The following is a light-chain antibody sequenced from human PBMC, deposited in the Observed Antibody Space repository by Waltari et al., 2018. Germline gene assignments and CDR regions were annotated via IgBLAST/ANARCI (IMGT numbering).Light chain of an antibody. Sequence: QSALTQPPSASGSPGQSVTISCTGTSSDVGDYNYVAWYQQHPGKAPKLMLFGVSNRPAGVPDRFSGSKSGNTASLTVSGLQAEDEADYYCSSYAGSNDVVFGGGTRLTVL. J-gene: IGLJ2*01. CDR2: GVS. V-gene: IGLV2-8*01. CDR3: SSYAGSNDVV. CDR1: SSDVGDYNY.